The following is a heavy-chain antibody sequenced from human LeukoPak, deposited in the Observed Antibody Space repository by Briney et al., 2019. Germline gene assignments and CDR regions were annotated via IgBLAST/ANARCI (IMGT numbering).Heavy chain of an antibody. CDR1: GGTFSSYA. V-gene: IGHV1-69*13. Sequence: AVKVSCKASGGTFSSYAISWVRRAPGQGLEWMGGIIPIFGTANYAQKFQGRVTITADESTSTAYMELSSLRSEDTAVYYCARDRDPSIFGVAFDYWGQGTLVTVSS. CDR2: IIPIFGTA. CDR3: ARDRDPSIFGVAFDY. D-gene: IGHD3-3*01. J-gene: IGHJ4*02.